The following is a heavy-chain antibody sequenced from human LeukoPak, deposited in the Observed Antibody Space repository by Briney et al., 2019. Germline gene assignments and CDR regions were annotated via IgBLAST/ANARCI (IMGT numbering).Heavy chain of an antibody. V-gene: IGHV3-23*01. J-gene: IGHJ4*02. CDR2: ISGGGGST. CDR1: GFTFSNYA. CDR3: AKGHSRTIPLLDY. D-gene: IGHD1-14*01. Sequence: GGSLRLSCAASGFTFSNYAMSWVRQAPGKGLEWVSAISGGGGSTYYADSVKGRFTISRDNSKNTLYLQMNSLRAEDTAVYYCAKGHSRTIPLLDYWGQGTLVTVSS.